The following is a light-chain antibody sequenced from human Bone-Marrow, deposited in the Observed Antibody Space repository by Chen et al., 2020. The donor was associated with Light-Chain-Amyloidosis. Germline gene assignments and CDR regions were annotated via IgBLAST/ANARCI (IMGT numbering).Light chain of an antibody. CDR2: EVS. J-gene: IGLJ2*01. CDR1: SSDVGSYNL. Sequence: QSALTQPASVSGSPGQSITISCTGTSSDVGSYNLVSWYQQHPGKAPKRMIYEVSKRPSGVSNRVSGSTSGNTAALTISGLQAEDEADYYGCSYAGSSTPVVFGGGTKLTVL. CDR3: CSYAGSSTPVV. V-gene: IGLV2-23*02.